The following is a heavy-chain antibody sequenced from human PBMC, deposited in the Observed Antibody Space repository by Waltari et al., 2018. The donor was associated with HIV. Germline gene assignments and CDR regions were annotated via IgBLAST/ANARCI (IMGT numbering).Heavy chain of an antibody. D-gene: IGHD4-17*01. V-gene: IGHV4-4*02. CDR3: ARARPLLTTWAGVFDI. CDR2: IDHSGTT. Sequence: QVQLQESGPGLVKPSGTLSLTCVVSGGAISSSNCWSWVRQPPGKGLEWIGEIDHSGTTNYNPSLKSRVAISMDQSENQFSLILNSVTAADTAMYFCARARPLLTTWAGVFDIWGRGTMVIVSS. J-gene: IGHJ3*02. CDR1: GGAISSSNC.